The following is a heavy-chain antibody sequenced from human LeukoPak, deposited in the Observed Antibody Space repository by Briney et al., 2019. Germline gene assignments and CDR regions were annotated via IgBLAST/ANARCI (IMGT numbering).Heavy chain of an antibody. CDR1: GYTLTELS. CDR3: ATDRRGYCSGGSCYYDAFDI. Sequence: ASVKVSCKVSGYTLTELSMHWVRQAPGKGLEWMGGFDPEDGETIYAQKFQGRVTMTEDTSTDTAYMELSSLRSEDTAVYYCATDRRGYCSGGSCYYDAFDIWGRGTMVTVSS. V-gene: IGHV1-24*01. J-gene: IGHJ3*02. CDR2: FDPEDGET. D-gene: IGHD2-15*01.